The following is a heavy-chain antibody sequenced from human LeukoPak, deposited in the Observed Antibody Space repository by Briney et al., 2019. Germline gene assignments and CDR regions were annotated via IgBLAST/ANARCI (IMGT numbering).Heavy chain of an antibody. V-gene: IGHV4-39*01. Sequence: PSETLSLTCTVSGGSISSSSYYWGWIRQPPGKGLEWIGSIYYSGSTYYNPSLKSRVTISVDTSKNQFSLKLSSVTAADTAVYYCARQSYDTGNKYYDFWSGYYTEYFQHWGQGTLVTVSS. CDR3: ARQSYDTGNKYYDFWSGYYTEYFQH. CDR1: GGSISSSSYY. CDR2: IYYSGST. D-gene: IGHD3-3*01. J-gene: IGHJ1*01.